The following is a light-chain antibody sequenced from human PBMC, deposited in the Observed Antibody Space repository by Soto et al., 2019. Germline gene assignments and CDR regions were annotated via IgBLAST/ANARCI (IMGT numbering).Light chain of an antibody. V-gene: IGKV3-15*01. CDR2: GAS. CDR1: QSVSSN. CDR3: QQYNKWPLFT. J-gene: IGKJ3*01. Sequence: EIVMTQSPVTLSVSPGERATVSCRASQSVSSNLAWYQQRPGQAPRLLMYGASTRATGIPARFSGTGSGTEFTLTISSLQSEDFAVYCGQQYNKWPLFTFGPGTRVDMK.